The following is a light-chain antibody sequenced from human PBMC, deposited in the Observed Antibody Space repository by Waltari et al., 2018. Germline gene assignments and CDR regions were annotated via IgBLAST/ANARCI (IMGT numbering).Light chain of an antibody. V-gene: IGLV2-23*03. J-gene: IGLJ3*02. CDR2: EGS. CDR3: SSYAGSGSLRV. CDR1: NSDVGSYNL. Sequence: QTALIQPASVSGPPEQSITMSCTETNSDVGSYNLVSWYQQHPGKAPTFLLYEGSKPPSGVTYRFSGASSGKTASLTSSGLQADDEDDYYCSSYAGSGSLRVFGGGPKLTVL.